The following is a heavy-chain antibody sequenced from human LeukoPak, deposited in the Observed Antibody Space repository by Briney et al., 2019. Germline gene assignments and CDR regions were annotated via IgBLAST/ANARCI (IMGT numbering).Heavy chain of an antibody. CDR3: AKADSNSSVFIEGYYFDY. J-gene: IGHJ4*02. D-gene: IGHD6-6*01. Sequence: GGSLRLSCAASGFTFSSYDMSWVRQAPGKGLEWGSAISGSGGSTYYADSVKGRFTISRDNSKNTLYLQMNSLRAEDTAVYYCAKADSNSSVFIEGYYFDYWGQGALVTVSS. CDR1: GFTFSSYD. CDR2: ISGSGGST. V-gene: IGHV3-23*01.